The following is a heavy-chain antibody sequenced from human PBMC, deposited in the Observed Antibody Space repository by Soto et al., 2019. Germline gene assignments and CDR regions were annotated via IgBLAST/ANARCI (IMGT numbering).Heavy chain of an antibody. V-gene: IGHV4-4*07. J-gene: IGHJ4*02. Sequence: QVQLQESGPGLVKPSETLSLTCTVSGDSMSKYYWSWIRQPAGKGLEWIGRIYTSGSTNYNPSLNSRVDMSIGTSTDHFSLNLKSVTAADAAVYYCARTVGAAYYFDFWGQGALVTVSS. CDR2: IYTSGST. D-gene: IGHD1-26*01. CDR1: GDSMSKYY. CDR3: ARTVGAAYYFDF.